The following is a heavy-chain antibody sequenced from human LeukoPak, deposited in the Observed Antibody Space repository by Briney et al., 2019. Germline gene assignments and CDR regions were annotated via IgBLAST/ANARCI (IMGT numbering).Heavy chain of an antibody. CDR2: ISSHTSFI. J-gene: IGHJ6*02. CDR3: ARDASFGGVIGPTLVGMDV. CDR1: GFTFSSYT. V-gene: IGHV3-21*05. Sequence: PGGSLRLSCAASGFTFSSYTMNWVRQAPGRGLEWVSYISSHTSFIYYADSVQGRFTISRDNARNSLHLQMNSLRAEDTAVYYCARDASFGGVIGPTLVGMDVWGQGTTVTVSS. D-gene: IGHD3-16*02.